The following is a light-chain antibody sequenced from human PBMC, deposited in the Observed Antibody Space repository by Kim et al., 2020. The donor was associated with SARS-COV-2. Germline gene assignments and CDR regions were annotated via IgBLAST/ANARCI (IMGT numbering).Light chain of an antibody. CDR2: YDS. V-gene: IGLV3-21*04. CDR3: QVWDSSSDPVV. CDR1: NIGSKS. Sequence: SYELTQPPSVSVAPGKTARITCGGNNIGSKSVHWYQQKPGQAPVLVIYYDSDRPSGIPERFSGSNSGNTATLTISRVEAGDEADYYCQVWDSSSDPVVFGGGTQLT. J-gene: IGLJ2*01.